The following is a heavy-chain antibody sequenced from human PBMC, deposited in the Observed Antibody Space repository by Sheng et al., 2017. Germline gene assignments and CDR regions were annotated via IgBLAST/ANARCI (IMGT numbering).Heavy chain of an antibody. Sequence: QVQLVESGGGVVQPGRSLRVSCAASGFTFSSYAMHWVRQAPGKGLEWVAVISYGGSDKYYADSVKGRFTISRDDSKNTLYLQMDSLRAKDTAVYYCARPQHDFWSGYLRTDYWGQGTLVTVSS. V-gene: IGHV3-30*01. J-gene: IGHJ4*02. CDR2: ISYGGSDK. CDR1: GFTFSSYA. D-gene: IGHD3-3*01. CDR3: ARPQHDFWSGYLRTDY.